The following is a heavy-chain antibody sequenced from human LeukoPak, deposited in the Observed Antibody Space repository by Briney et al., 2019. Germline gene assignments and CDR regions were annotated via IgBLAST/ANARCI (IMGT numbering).Heavy chain of an antibody. CDR1: GASLSSYY. CDR2: IYYSGST. J-gene: IGHJ6*03. Sequence: SETLSLTCNVSGASLSSYYWSWIRQPPGKGLEWIGYIYYSGSTNYNPSLKSRVTISVDTSKNQFSLKLSSVTAADTAVYYCARAWSYNPAMDVWGKGTTVTVSS. D-gene: IGHD1-26*01. V-gene: IGHV4-59*01. CDR3: ARAWSYNPAMDV.